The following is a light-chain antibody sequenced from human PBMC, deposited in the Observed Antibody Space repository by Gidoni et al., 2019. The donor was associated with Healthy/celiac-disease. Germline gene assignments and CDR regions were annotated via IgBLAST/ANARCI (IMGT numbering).Light chain of an antibody. CDR3: QKYNSAPWT. V-gene: IGKV1-27*01. CDR2: AAS. J-gene: IGKJ1*01. Sequence: DIQMTQSPYSLSASVGDRVTITCRASQGICNYLALYQQKPGKVTKLLIYAASTLQSGVPSRFSGSGSGTDFTLTISSLHPEDVATYYCQKYNSAPWTFGQGTKVEIK. CDR1: QGICNY.